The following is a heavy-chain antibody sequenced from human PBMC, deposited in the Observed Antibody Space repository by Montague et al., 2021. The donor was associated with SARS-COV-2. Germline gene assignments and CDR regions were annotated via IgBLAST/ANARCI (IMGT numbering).Heavy chain of an antibody. Sequence: SETLSLTCTISGGSMRRYYWTWIRQLPGKELEWIGSIYDSGGARYNPSLTSRVSISVDASKNQFSLRVTSVTAADTAVYFCARRGTGNYGILDYWGQGILVTVSS. D-gene: IGHD3/OR15-3a*01. CDR2: IYDSGGA. V-gene: IGHV4-59*01. CDR1: GGSMRRYY. CDR3: ARRGTGNYGILDY. J-gene: IGHJ4*02.